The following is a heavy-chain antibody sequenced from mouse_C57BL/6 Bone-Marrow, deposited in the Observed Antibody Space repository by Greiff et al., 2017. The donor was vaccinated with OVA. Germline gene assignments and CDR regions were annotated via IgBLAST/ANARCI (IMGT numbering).Heavy chain of an antibody. CDR3: TRGRWFHYAMDY. J-gene: IGHJ4*01. Sequence: VQLQQSGAELVRPGASVTLSCKASGYTFTDYEMHWVKQTPVHGLEWIGAIDPETGGTAYNQKFKGKAILTADKSSSTAYMELRSLTSEDSAVYYCTRGRWFHYAMDYWGQGTSVTVSS. CDR1: GYTFTDYE. V-gene: IGHV1-15*01. CDR2: IDPETGGT. D-gene: IGHD2-3*01.